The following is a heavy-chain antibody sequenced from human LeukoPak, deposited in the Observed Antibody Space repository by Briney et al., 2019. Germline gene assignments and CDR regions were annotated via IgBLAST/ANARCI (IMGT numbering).Heavy chain of an antibody. CDR1: GFSFSRYW. CDR2: IKQDGNEK. D-gene: IGHD6-19*01. V-gene: IGHV3-7*03. J-gene: IGHJ3*02. Sequence: GGSLRLSCAASGFSFSRYWMSWVRQAPGKGLEWVANIKQDGNEKYYVDSVKGRFTISRDNAKNSLYLQMNSLRAEDMALYYCAKDMLAVAGPGAFDIWGQGTMVTVSS. CDR3: AKDMLAVAGPGAFDI.